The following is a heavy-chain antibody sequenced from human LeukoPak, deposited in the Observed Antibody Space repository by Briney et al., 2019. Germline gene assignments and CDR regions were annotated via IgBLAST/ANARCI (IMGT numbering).Heavy chain of an antibody. V-gene: IGHV3-74*01. CDR1: GITFGNNW. CDR2: INSDGGGA. CDR3: ARDVPHNWFDT. J-gene: IGHJ5*02. Sequence: GGSLRLSCAAAGITFGNNWMHWVRQGPGKGLVGISRINSDGGGAIYADSVKGRFTVSRDNGKNTLYLQMNSLRAEDTAVYYCARDVPHNWFDTWGQGTLVTVSS.